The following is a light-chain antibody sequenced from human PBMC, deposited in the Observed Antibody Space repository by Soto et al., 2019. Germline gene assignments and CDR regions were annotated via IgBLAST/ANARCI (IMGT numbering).Light chain of an antibody. CDR2: ADN. V-gene: IGLV1-40*01. Sequence: QSALTQPPSVSGAPGQTVSISCTGSSSNLGTGYDVHWYQQFPGRAPKLLIYADNKRPSGVPDRISGSKSGTSASLAMAGLQAEDEANYYRQSYDVSLSALVFGGGTKLTVL. J-gene: IGLJ3*02. CDR1: SSNLGTGYD. CDR3: QSYDVSLSALV.